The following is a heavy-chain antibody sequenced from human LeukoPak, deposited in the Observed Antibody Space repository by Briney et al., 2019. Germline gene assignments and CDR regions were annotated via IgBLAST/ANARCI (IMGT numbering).Heavy chain of an antibody. D-gene: IGHD5-12*01. CDR3: AEDRVVGYSGYDYFSYWYFDL. CDR1: GFTFSGSA. V-gene: IGHV3-73*01. J-gene: IGHJ2*01. Sequence: PGGSLRLSCAASGFTFSGSAMHWVRQASGKGLEWVGRIRSKANSYATAYAASVKGRFTISRDNSKNTLYLQMNSLRAEDTAVYYCAEDRVVGYSGYDYFSYWYFDLWGRGTLVTVSS. CDR2: IRSKANSYAT.